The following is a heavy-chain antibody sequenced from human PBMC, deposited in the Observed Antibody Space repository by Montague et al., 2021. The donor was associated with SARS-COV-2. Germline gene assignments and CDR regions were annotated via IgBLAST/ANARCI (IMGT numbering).Heavy chain of an antibody. CDR1: GGSVSSDSHH. CDR2: LATSGST. D-gene: IGHD1-26*01. J-gene: IGHJ5*02. Sequence: TLSLTCTVSGGSVSSDSHHWSWIRQPAGKGLEWIGQLATSGSTNYXXXLKSRATISIATSKNQFSLKLTSVTAADTAMYYCGTLTVGGSGRGSWGQGTLVTVSS. CDR3: GTLTVGGSGRGS. V-gene: IGHV4-61*09.